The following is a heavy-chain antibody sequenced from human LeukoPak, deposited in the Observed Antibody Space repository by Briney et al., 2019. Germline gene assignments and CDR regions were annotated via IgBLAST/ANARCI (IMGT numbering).Heavy chain of an antibody. D-gene: IGHD3-9*01. CDR2: IYPGDSDT. V-gene: IGHV5-51*01. CDR3: ARPSRPYDILTGYYIHYYYGMDV. CDR1: GYSFTSYW. Sequence: GESLKISCKGSGYSFTSYWIGWVRQMPGKGLEWMGIIYPGDSDTRYSPSLQGQVTISADKSISTAYLQWSSLKASDTAMYYCARPSRPYDILTGYYIHYYYGMDVWGQGTTVTVSS. J-gene: IGHJ6*02.